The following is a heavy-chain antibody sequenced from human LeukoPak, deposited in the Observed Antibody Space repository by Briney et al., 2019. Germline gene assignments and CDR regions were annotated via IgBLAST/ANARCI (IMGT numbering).Heavy chain of an antibody. CDR2: IKQDGSEK. CDR3: ATGGGKTSWDY. Sequence: GGSLRLSCSASGFTFSFYWMTWVRQAPGKGLEWVANIKQDGSEKYYVDSVKGRFTISRDNAKNSLYLQMNSLRAEDTAVYYCATGGGKTSWDYWGQGTLVTVSS. D-gene: IGHD3-16*01. V-gene: IGHV3-7*03. J-gene: IGHJ4*02. CDR1: GFTFSFYW.